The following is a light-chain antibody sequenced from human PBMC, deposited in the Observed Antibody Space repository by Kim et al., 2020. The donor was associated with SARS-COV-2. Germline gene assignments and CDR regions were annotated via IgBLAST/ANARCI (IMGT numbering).Light chain of an antibody. CDR3: QVWDSSSDHRV. J-gene: IGLJ3*02. V-gene: IGLV3-21*04. CDR2: YDS. Sequence: GKTVSISCGGNNIGSKSVHWYRQKPGQAPVLVIYYDSDRPAGMPERFSGSNSGNTTTLTSSRVEAGDEADYYCQVWDSSSDHRVFGGGTQLTVL. CDR1: NIGSKS.